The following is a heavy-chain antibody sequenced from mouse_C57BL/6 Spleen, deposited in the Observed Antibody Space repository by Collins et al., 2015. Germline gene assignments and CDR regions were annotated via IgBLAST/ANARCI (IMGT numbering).Heavy chain of an antibody. CDR2: IDPSDSYT. Sequence: QVQLQQPGAELVMPGASVKLSCKASGYTFTSYWMHWVKQRPGQGLEWIGEIDPSDSYTNYNQKFKGKSTLTVDKSSSTAYMQLSSLTSEDSAVYYCARSRLYYGSSYCDYWGQGTTLTVSS. V-gene: IGHV1-69*01. CDR3: ARSRLYYGSSYCDY. J-gene: IGHJ2*01. CDR1: GYTFTSYW. D-gene: IGHD1-1*01.